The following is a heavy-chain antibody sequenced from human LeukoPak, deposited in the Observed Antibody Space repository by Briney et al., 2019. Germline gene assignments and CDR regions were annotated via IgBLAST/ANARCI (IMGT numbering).Heavy chain of an antibody. CDR3: TKDFPPYCGGDCYSY. CDR2: ISGSGGST. J-gene: IGHJ4*02. Sequence: GGSLRLSCAASGFTFSSYAMSWVRQAPGKGLEWVSAISGSGGSTYCADSVKGRFTISRDNSKNTLYLQMNSLRAEDTAVYYCTKDFPPYCGGDCYSYWGQGTLVTVSS. D-gene: IGHD2-21*01. CDR1: GFTFSSYA. V-gene: IGHV3-23*01.